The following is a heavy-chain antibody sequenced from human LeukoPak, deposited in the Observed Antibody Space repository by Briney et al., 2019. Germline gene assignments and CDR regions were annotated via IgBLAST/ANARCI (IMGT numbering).Heavy chain of an antibody. CDR3: TRMTTGHDY. Sequence: SETLSLTCAVSGVSFNDYNWSWVRQTPGKGLEWIGEINHSGYTNDSPSLKSRVTLSIDTSRKQFSLNLRSVTVADTGIYYCTRMTTGHDYWGQGTLVTVSS. J-gene: IGHJ4*02. V-gene: IGHV4-34*01. CDR2: INHSGYT. D-gene: IGHD4-17*01. CDR1: GVSFNDYN.